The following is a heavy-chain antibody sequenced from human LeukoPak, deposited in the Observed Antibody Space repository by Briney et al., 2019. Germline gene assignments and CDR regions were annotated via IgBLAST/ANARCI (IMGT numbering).Heavy chain of an antibody. V-gene: IGHV3-48*01. CDR3: TRDQEGSDY. J-gene: IGHJ4*02. CDR2: ITSSSSAK. Sequence: GGSLRLSCVASGFTFSTYSMNWVRQAPGKGLEWVLYITSSSSAKYYADSVKGRFTISRDNAENSLYLQMNSLRAEDTAVYYCTRDQEGSDYWGQGTLVTVSS. CDR1: GFTFSTYS.